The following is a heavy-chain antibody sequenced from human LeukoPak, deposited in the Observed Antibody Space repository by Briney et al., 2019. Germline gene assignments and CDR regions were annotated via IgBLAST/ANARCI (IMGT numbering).Heavy chain of an antibody. D-gene: IGHD3-10*01. Sequence: ASVKVSCKASGYTLTSYGISWVRQAPGQGLEWMGWTTAYNGNTNYAPKSQGSVTITTDTSTSTPHMEVRSLRSVDTAVYYCARDPSVGGTPMVRGIRYYGMDVWGQGTTVTVSS. CDR1: GYTLTSYG. CDR3: ARDPSVGGTPMVRGIRYYGMDV. J-gene: IGHJ6*02. V-gene: IGHV1-18*01. CDR2: TTAYNGNT.